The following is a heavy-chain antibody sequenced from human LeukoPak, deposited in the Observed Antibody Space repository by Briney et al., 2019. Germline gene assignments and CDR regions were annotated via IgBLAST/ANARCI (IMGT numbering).Heavy chain of an antibody. V-gene: IGHV4-4*07. J-gene: IGHJ6*03. CDR1: GGSISSYY. CDR2: IYTSGST. Sequence: SETLSLTCTVSGGSISSYYWSWIRQPAGKGLEWIGRIYTSGSTNYNPSLKSRVTMSVDTSKNQFSLKLSSVTAADTAVYYCAREFKAQQRIYHYYYYMDVWGKGTTVTVSS. CDR3: AREFKAQQRIYHYYYYMDV. D-gene: IGHD2-15*01.